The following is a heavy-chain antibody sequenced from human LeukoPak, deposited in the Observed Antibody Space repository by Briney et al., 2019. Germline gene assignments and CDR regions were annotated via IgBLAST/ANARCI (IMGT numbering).Heavy chain of an antibody. CDR1: GFTFSSYG. D-gene: IGHD3-3*01. CDR3: AKDTIFAVDPFDY. Sequence: PGGSLRLSCAASGFTFSSYGMHWVRQAPGKGLEWVAFIQYDASIMLYADSVKGRFTVSRDNSKNTLYLQMNSLRAEDTAVYYCAKDTIFAVDPFDYWGQGTLVTVSS. J-gene: IGHJ4*02. V-gene: IGHV3-30*02. CDR2: IQYDASIM.